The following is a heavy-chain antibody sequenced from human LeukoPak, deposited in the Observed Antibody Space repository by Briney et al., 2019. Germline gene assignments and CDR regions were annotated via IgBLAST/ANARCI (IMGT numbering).Heavy chain of an antibody. CDR1: GGSLSTDPYY. J-gene: IGHJ5*02. CDR2: IYYTGSN. V-gene: IGHV4-61*01. D-gene: IGHD5-18*01. CDR3: AQMNTGIHL. Sequence: KPSETLSLPCTVSGGSLSTDPYYCPWVRQSPAKGLDWIGYIYYTGSNSYNPSLKSRVTISLDTSKNQFSLRLTSVTAADTAVDYFAQMNTGIHLWGQGTLVTVSS.